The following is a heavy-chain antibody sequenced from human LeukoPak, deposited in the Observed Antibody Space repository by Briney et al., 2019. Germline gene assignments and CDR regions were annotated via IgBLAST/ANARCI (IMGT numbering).Heavy chain of an antibody. V-gene: IGHV3-21*01. Sequence: PGGSLRLSCAASGFTFSSYSMNWVRQAPGKGLEWVSSISSSSSYIYYADSVKRRFTISRDNAKSSLYLQMNSLRAEDTAVYYCAIMSLDHPFDYWGQGTLVTVSS. CDR1: GFTFSSYS. J-gene: IGHJ4*02. CDR3: AIMSLDHPFDY. D-gene: IGHD3/OR15-3a*01. CDR2: ISSSSSYI.